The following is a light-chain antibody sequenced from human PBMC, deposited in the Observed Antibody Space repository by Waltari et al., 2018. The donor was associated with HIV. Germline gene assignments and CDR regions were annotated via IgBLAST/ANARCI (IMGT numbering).Light chain of an antibody. CDR2: GRN. CDR1: SLRKHS. CDR3: DSRDSNDKHHV. V-gene: IGLV3-19*01. J-gene: IGLJ1*01. Sequence: SSELPQDPAVSVALGQTVRITCQGDSLRKHSAHWYQRKPGQAPLLFFYGRNNRRSYIPYRFSASHSGSTASLTITGAQAEDEADYYCDSRDSNDKHHVFGTGTKVTV.